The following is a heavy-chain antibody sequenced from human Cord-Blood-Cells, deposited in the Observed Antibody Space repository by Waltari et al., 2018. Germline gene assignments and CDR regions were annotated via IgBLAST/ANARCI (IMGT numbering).Heavy chain of an antibody. CDR3: TRQGSSSSDY. Sequence: EVQLVESGGGLVQPGGSLKLSCAASGFTFSGSAMHWVRQASGKGLEWVGRIRSKANSYATAYAASVKGRFTISRDDSNNTTYLQMNSLKTEDTAVYYCTRQGSSSSDYWGQGTLVTVSS. V-gene: IGHV3-73*02. D-gene: IGHD6-6*01. CDR2: IRSKANSYAT. J-gene: IGHJ4*02. CDR1: GFTFSGSA.